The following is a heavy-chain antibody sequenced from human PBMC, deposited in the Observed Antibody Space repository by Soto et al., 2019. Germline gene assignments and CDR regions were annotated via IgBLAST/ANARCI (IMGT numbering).Heavy chain of an antibody. V-gene: IGHV3-30*18. CDR2: ISFDASNK. J-gene: IGHJ6*02. CDR3: AKDHDGSGYFHQYGMDV. D-gene: IGHD3-22*01. CDR1: GFTFSTYG. Sequence: QVQLVESGGGVVQPGRSLTLSCAASGFTFSTYGMHWVRQAPGKGLEWVALISFDASNKYYADSVKGRFTISRDNSKNTLFLLMDSLRAEDTAVYYCAKDHDGSGYFHQYGMDVWGQGTTVTVSS.